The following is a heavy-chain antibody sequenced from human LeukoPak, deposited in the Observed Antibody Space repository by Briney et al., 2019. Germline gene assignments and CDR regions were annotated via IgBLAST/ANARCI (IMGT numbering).Heavy chain of an antibody. Sequence: GASVKVSCKASGYTFTSYDINWVRQATGQGLEWMGWMNPNSGNTGYAQKFQGRVTMTRNTSISTAYMELSSLRSEDTAVYYCARSITMVDYYYYGMDVWGQGTTVTVSS. CDR1: GYTFTSYD. J-gene: IGHJ6*02. CDR2: MNPNSGNT. V-gene: IGHV1-8*01. CDR3: ARSITMVDYYYYGMDV. D-gene: IGHD3-10*01.